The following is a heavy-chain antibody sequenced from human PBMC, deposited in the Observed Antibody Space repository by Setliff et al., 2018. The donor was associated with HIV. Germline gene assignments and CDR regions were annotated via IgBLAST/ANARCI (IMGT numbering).Heavy chain of an antibody. D-gene: IGHD3-22*01. CDR1: GYSFSSYG. Sequence: ASVKVSCKTSGYSFSSYGINWVRQAPGQGLEWMGWVSAHNGNTNYARRFQGRVAMTTHTSTSTAYMELRGLRSDDAAIYYCARGGPNYFYDSRGYELAYFYYWGQGTLVTVS. V-gene: IGHV1-18*01. CDR3: ARGGPNYFYDSRGYELAYFYY. J-gene: IGHJ1*01. CDR2: VSAHNGNT.